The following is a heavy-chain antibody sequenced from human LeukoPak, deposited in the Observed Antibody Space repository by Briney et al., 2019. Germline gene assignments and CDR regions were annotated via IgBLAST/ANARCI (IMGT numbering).Heavy chain of an antibody. D-gene: IGHD6-19*01. CDR1: GYSFTSHW. J-gene: IGHJ4*02. V-gene: IGHV5-51*01. CDR2: IYPGDSDT. Sequence: GGSLKISCKASGYSFTSHWICWVRQMPGKGLEWMGIIYPGDSDTSSSPSFQGQVTISADKSISTAYLQWSTLQAPDTAMYYCARGDNSGWYFFDYWGQGTLVTVSS. CDR3: ARGDNSGWYFFDY.